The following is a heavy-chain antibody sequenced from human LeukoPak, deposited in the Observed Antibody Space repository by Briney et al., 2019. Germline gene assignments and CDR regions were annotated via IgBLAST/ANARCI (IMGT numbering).Heavy chain of an antibody. Sequence: PGGSLRLSCAASGFTLSSYAMSWVRQAPGKGLEWVSSISASGGSTNYADSVKGRFTISRDDAKNSLYVQMNSLRDEDTAVYYCARVGYSGWNLEYWGQGTLVTVSS. CDR2: ISASGGST. D-gene: IGHD5-12*01. V-gene: IGHV3-23*01. J-gene: IGHJ4*02. CDR3: ARVGYSGWNLEY. CDR1: GFTLSSYA.